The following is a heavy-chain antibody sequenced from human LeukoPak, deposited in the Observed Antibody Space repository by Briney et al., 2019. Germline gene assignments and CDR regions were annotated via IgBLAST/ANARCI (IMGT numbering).Heavy chain of an antibody. CDR1: GFTFSSYG. Sequence: GGSLRLSCAASGFTFSSYGMHWVRQAPGKGLEWVAVIWYDGSNKYYADSVKGRFTISRDNSKNTLYLQMNSLRAEDTAVYYCARDPGLYSSSWHPWTYYFDYWGQGTLVTVSS. V-gene: IGHV3-33*01. J-gene: IGHJ4*02. CDR2: IWYDGSNK. D-gene: IGHD6-13*01. CDR3: ARDPGLYSSSWHPWTYYFDY.